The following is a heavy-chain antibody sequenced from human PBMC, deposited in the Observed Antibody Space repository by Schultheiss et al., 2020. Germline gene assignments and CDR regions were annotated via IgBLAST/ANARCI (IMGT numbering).Heavy chain of an antibody. Sequence: SETLSLTCTVSGGSISSSSYYWGWIRQPPGKGLEWIGSIYYSGSTYYNPSLKSRVTISVDTSKNQFSLKLSSVTAADTAVYYCARSPTFLEWLPNYYYYYMDVWGKGTTVTVSS. CDR3: ARSPTFLEWLPNYYYYYMDV. V-gene: IGHV4-39*07. D-gene: IGHD3-3*01. J-gene: IGHJ6*03. CDR1: GGSISSSSYY. CDR2: IYYSGST.